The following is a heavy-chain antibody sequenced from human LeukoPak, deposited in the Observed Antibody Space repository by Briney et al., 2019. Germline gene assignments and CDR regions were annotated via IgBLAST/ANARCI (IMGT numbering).Heavy chain of an antibody. D-gene: IGHD3-22*01. CDR2: GSAYNGNT. CDR3: ARDYYYDSSGYFDY. Sequence: ASVKVSCKASGYSCTSYGISWVRQAPGQGLGLMGWGSAYNGNTNYAQKLQGRVTMTTDTSTSTAYMELRSLRSDDTAVYYCARDYYYDSSGYFDYWGQGTLVTVSS. J-gene: IGHJ4*02. V-gene: IGHV1-18*01. CDR1: GYSCTSYG.